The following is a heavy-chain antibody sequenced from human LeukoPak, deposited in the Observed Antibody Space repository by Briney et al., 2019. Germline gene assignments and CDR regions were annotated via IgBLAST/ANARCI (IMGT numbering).Heavy chain of an antibody. Sequence: GASVKVSCKASGGTFSSYAISWVRQAPGQGLEWMGWSSAYNGNTNYAQKLQGRVTMTTDASTSTAYMELRSLRSDDTAVYYCARGSYFDYWGQGTLVTVSS. V-gene: IGHV1-18*01. CDR2: SSAYNGNT. CDR1: GGTFSSYA. CDR3: ARGSYFDY. J-gene: IGHJ4*02.